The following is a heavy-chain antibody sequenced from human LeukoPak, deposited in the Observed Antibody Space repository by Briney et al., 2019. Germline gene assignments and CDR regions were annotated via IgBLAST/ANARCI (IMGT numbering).Heavy chain of an antibody. CDR1: GFTFSSYA. CDR3: AKDPDKSYYFDY. D-gene: IGHD1-14*01. J-gene: IGHJ4*02. CDR2: ISGSGGST. V-gene: IGHV3-23*01. Sequence: GRSLRLSCAASGFTFSSYAMSCVRQAPGKGLEWVSAISGSGGSTYYADSVKGRFTISRDNSKNTLYLQMNSLRAEDTDVYYCAKDPDKSYYFDYWGQGTLVTVSS.